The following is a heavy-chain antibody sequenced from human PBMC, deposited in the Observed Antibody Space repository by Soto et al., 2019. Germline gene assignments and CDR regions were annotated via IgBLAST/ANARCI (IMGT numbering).Heavy chain of an antibody. V-gene: IGHV1-18*01. CDR3: ASADYGDYDS. Sequence: QVQLVQSGPEVKKPGASVKVSCKASDFSFTSDHISWVRQAPGQSPEWMGWVNIYNGNTNYAPKLRGRVTMTTDTTTSTAYVELGSLTSDDTAVYYCASADYGDYDSWGQGTLVTVSA. CDR1: DFSFTSDH. D-gene: IGHD4-17*01. J-gene: IGHJ5*01. CDR2: VNIYNGNT.